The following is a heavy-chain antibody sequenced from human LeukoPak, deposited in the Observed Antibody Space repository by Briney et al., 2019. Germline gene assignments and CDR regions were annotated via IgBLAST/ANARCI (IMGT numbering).Heavy chain of an antibody. Sequence: GGSLRLSCAASGFTFSNYVMTWVRQAPGKGLEWVSVISGSGGSTYYADSVKGRFTISRDNAKKTLYVQMNSLRAEDTAVYYCAKDSLGYCSSDNCVNWLDPWGQGTLVTVSS. CDR1: GFTFSNYV. CDR3: AKDSLGYCSSDNCVNWLDP. CDR2: ISGSGGST. V-gene: IGHV3-23*01. J-gene: IGHJ5*02. D-gene: IGHD2-2*01.